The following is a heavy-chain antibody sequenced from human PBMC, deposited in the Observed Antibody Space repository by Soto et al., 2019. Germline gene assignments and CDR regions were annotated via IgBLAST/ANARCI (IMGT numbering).Heavy chain of an antibody. Sequence: GGSLRLSCAASGFTFNTYGMHWVRQAPGKGLEWVAFISYDGSNEYYADSVKGRFTISRDNSKNTVFLQMNSLRGEDTAVYYCEKSLAVAAGWFDPWGQGALVTV. D-gene: IGHD6-19*01. CDR3: EKSLAVAAGWFDP. V-gene: IGHV3-30*18. CDR1: GFTFNTYG. CDR2: ISYDGSNE. J-gene: IGHJ5*02.